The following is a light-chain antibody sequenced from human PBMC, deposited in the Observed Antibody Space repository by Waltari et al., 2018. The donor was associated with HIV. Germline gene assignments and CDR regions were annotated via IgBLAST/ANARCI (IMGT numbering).Light chain of an antibody. J-gene: IGLJ1*01. V-gene: IGLV3-19*01. CDR1: SPRRYY. CDR3: DSRHNKDKRHV. Sequence: SSELTQDPAVSVALGQAVRITCQGDSPRRYYANWYQQKAGQAPVVVMYGKDNRPSWIPPRFSGSSSGNTASLIITGDQAEEEDDYYCDSRHNKDKRHVVGTGTKVTV. CDR2: GKD.